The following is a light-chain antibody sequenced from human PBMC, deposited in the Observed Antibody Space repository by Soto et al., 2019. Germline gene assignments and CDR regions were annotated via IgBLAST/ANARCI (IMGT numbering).Light chain of an antibody. Sequence: EIVMTQSPATLSGSPGERATLSCRARQSVSSDLAWYQHKPGQAPRLLIYGASTRATGIPARFSGRGSGTEFTLTIGSLQSVDFAVYYCQQYDNWPQTFGQGTKV. CDR1: QSVSSD. CDR2: GAS. CDR3: QQYDNWPQT. V-gene: IGKV3-15*01. J-gene: IGKJ1*01.